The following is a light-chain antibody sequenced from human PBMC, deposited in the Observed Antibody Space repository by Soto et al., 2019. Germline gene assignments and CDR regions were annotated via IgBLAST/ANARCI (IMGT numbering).Light chain of an antibody. CDR3: QQSYSTPQT. J-gene: IGKJ1*01. CDR1: QSISSY. Sequence: IQMTESPSSLSASVGDRVTITCRASQSISSYLNWYQQKQGKAPKLLIYAASSLQSGVPSRFSGSGSGTDGTITISSLKTEDVSTYYCQQSYSTPQTFGQGTKVDIK. CDR2: AAS. V-gene: IGKV1-39*01.